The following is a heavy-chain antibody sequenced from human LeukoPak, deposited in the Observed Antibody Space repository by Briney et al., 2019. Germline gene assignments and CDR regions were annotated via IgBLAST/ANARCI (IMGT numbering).Heavy chain of an antibody. CDR3: ARDSVDYDFFDP. D-gene: IGHD3-3*01. Sequence: GASVKVSCKASGGTFSSYAISWVRQAPGQGLEWMGRVIPILGIANYAQKFQGRVTITADKSTSTAYMELSSLRSEDTAVYYCARDSVDYDFFDPWGQGALVTVSS. V-gene: IGHV1-69*04. CDR2: VIPILGIA. CDR1: GGTFSSYA. J-gene: IGHJ5*02.